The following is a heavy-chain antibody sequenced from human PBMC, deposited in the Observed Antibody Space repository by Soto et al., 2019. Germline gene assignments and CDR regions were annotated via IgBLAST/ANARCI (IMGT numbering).Heavy chain of an antibody. V-gene: IGHV3-23*01. CDR2: ISGSGGST. J-gene: IGHJ3*02. Sequence: GGSLRLSCAASGFTFSSYAMSWVRQAPGKGLEWVSAISGSGGSTYYADSVKGRFTISRDNSKNTLYLQMNSLRAEDTAVYYCAKDPYYYDSSGYYRDAFDIWGQGTMVTVSS. D-gene: IGHD3-22*01. CDR3: AKDPYYYDSSGYYRDAFDI. CDR1: GFTFSSYA.